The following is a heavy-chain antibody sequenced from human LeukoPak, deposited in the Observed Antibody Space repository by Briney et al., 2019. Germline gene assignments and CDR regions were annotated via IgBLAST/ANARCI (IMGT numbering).Heavy chain of an antibody. Sequence: SETLSLTCTVSGGSISSGGYYWSWIRQHPGKGLEWIGYIYYSGSTYYNPSLKSRVTISVDKSKNQFSLKLSSVTAADTAVYYCASLYSSSWYGVGYYYYGMDVWGQGTTVTVSS. CDR3: ASLYSSSWYGVGYYYYGMDV. V-gene: IGHV4-31*03. J-gene: IGHJ6*02. CDR2: IYYSGST. D-gene: IGHD6-13*01. CDR1: GGSISSGGYY.